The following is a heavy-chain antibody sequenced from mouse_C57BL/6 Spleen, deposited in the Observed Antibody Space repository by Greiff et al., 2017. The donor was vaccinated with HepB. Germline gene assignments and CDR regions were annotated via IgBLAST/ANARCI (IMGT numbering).Heavy chain of an antibody. J-gene: IGHJ4*01. D-gene: IGHD2-3*01. CDR3: NGYYPPYAMDY. CDR2: INPNYGTT. Sequence: EVKLMESGPELVKPGASVKITCKASGYSFTDYNMNWVKQSNGKSLEWIGVINPNYGTTSYNQKFKGKATLTVDQSSSTAYMQLNSLTSEDSAVYYCNGYYPPYAMDYWGQGTSVTVSS. V-gene: IGHV1-39*01. CDR1: GYSFTDYN.